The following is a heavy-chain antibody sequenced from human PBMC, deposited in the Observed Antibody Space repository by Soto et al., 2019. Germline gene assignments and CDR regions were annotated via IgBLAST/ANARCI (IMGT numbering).Heavy chain of an antibody. CDR3: ARGVRRVVTHFDY. J-gene: IGHJ4*02. V-gene: IGHV1-69*13. CDR1: GGTSSSYA. CDR2: IIPIFGTA. D-gene: IGHD2-21*02. Sequence: VASVKVSCKASGGTSSSYAISWVRQAPGQGLEWMGGIIPIFGTANYAQKFQGRVTITADESTSTAYMELSSLRSEDTAVYYCARGVRRVVTHFDYWGQGTLVTVSS.